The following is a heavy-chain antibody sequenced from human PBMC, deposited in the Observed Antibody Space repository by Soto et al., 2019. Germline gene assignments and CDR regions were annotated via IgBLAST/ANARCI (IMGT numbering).Heavy chain of an antibody. D-gene: IGHD1-26*01. CDR1: GFIFSKYS. Sequence: WGSLRLSCGASGFIFSKYSMNWVRQAPGKGLEWLSYISSNSVTIYYADSVRGRFTIFRDNAKNSLYLQMNSLRDEDTAVYYCAREDILGTRSFDYWGKGALVTVSS. CDR3: AREDILGTRSFDY. CDR2: ISSNSVTI. V-gene: IGHV3-48*02. J-gene: IGHJ4*02.